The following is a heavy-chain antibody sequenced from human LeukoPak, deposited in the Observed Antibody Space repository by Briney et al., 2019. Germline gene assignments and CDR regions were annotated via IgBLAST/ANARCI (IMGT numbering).Heavy chain of an antibody. CDR1: GYTFTSNY. J-gene: IGHJ4*02. CDR3: AGGDDNGDYEAID. V-gene: IGHV1-2*02. Sequence: GASVKVSCKAFGYTFTSNYMHWVRQAPGQGLEWMGWINPNSGGTDYAQKFQGRVTMTRDTSISTAYMELSRLRSDDTAVYYCAGGDDNGDYEAIDWGQGTLVTVSS. CDR2: INPNSGGT. D-gene: IGHD4-17*01.